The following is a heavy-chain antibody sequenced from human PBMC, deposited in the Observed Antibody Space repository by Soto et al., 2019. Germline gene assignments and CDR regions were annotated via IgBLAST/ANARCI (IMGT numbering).Heavy chain of an antibody. CDR1: GGTFSSYA. V-gene: IGHV1-69*13. J-gene: IGHJ4*02. Sequence: GASVKVSCKASGGTFSSYAISWVRQAPGQGLEWMGGIIPIFVTANYAQKFQGRVTITADESTSTAYMELSSLKSEDTAVYYCARSYPTTVTTDFDYWGEGTLVTVSS. CDR2: IIPIFVTA. CDR3: ARSYPTTVTTDFDY. D-gene: IGHD4-17*01.